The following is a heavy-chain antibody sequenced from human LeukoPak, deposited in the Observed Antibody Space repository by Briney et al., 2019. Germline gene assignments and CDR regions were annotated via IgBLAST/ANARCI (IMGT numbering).Heavy chain of an antibody. CDR2: IYYSGST. Sequence: SETLSLTCTVSGGSISSYYWSWIRQPPGKGLEWIGYIYYSGSTNYNPSLKSRVTISVDMSKNQFSLKLSSVTAADTAVYCCARGFVDNWNYYYYYMDVWGKGTTVTVSS. CDR1: GGSISSYY. J-gene: IGHJ6*03. V-gene: IGHV4-59*01. D-gene: IGHD1-20*01. CDR3: ARGFVDNWNYYYYYMDV.